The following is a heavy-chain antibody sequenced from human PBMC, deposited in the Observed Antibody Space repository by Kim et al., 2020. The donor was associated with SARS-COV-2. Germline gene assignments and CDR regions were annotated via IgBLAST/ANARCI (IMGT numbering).Heavy chain of an antibody. CDR3: ARRIAAAGLFDY. V-gene: IGHV4-4*02. Sequence: NDKPALKSRVTTSVDKSKNQFSRKLSSVAAADTAVYYCARRIAAAGLFDYWGQGTLVTVSS. J-gene: IGHJ4*02. D-gene: IGHD6-13*01.